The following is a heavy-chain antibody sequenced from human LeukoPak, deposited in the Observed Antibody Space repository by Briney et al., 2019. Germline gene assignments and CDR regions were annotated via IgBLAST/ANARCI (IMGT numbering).Heavy chain of an antibody. Sequence: GASVKVSCKASGYTFTSYDINWVRQATGQGLEWMGWMNPNSGNTGYAQKFQGRVTMTRNTSISTAYMELSSLRSEDTAVYYCARASKGLWFGELLSLRSYCFDYWGQGTLVTVSS. J-gene: IGHJ4*02. D-gene: IGHD3-10*01. CDR1: GYTFTSYD. CDR2: MNPNSGNT. V-gene: IGHV1-8*01. CDR3: ARASKGLWFGELLSLRSYCFDY.